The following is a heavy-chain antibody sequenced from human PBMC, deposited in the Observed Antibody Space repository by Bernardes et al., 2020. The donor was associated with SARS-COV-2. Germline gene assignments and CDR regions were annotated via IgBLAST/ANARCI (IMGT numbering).Heavy chain of an antibody. CDR3: VKASTAKWDAFDI. CDR1: GFTFSSYA. V-gene: IGHV3-64D*09. D-gene: IGHD6-25*01. J-gene: IGHJ3*02. Sequence: GGSLRLSCSASGFTFSSYAMHWVRQAPGKGLEYVSAISSNGGSTYYADSVKGRFTISRDNSKNTLYLQMSSLRAEDTAVYYCVKASTAKWDAFDIWGQGTMVTVSS. CDR2: ISSNGGST.